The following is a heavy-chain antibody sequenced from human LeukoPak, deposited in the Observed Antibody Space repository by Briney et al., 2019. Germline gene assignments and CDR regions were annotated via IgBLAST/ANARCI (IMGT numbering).Heavy chain of an antibody. Sequence: PSETLSLTCTVSGGSISSSSYYWGWIRQPPGKGLEWIGSIYYSGSTYYNPSPKSRVTISVDTSKNQFSLKLSSVTAADTAVYYCARVGYCSGVSCYSAQRPFDYWGQGTLVTVSS. V-gene: IGHV4-39*01. CDR2: IYYSGST. D-gene: IGHD2-15*01. CDR3: ARVGYCSGVSCYSAQRPFDY. CDR1: GGSISSSSYY. J-gene: IGHJ4*02.